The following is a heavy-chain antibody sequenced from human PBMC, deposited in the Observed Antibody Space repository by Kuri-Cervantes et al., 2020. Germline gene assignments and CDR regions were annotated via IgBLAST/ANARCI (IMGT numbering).Heavy chain of an antibody. CDR1: GFTFSSYA. V-gene: IGHV3-30-3*01. D-gene: IGHD2-21*02. CDR2: ISYDGSNK. CDR3: ARVGSGGKPYCGGDCYERYYFDY. J-gene: IGHJ4*02. Sequence: GESLKISCAASGFTFSSYAMHWVRQAPGKGLEWVAVISYDGSNKYYADSVKGRFTISRDNSKNTLYLQMNSLRAEDTAVYYCARVGSGGKPYCGGDCYERYYFDYWGQGTLVTVSS.